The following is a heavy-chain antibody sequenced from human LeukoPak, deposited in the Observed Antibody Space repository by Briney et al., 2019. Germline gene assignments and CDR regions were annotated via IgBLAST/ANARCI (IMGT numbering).Heavy chain of an antibody. V-gene: IGHV5-51*01. CDR3: ATYAGTSSKYFHH. D-gene: IGHD3-10*01. CDR2: ILPGDSDT. Sequence: PGESLKISCKGSGYRFTSYWIGWVRQMPGKGLEWMGIILPGDSDTRYSPSFQGQVTISADKSINTAYVQWSSLKASDTAMYYCATYAGTSSKYFHHWGQGTLVTVSS. J-gene: IGHJ1*01. CDR1: GYRFTSYW.